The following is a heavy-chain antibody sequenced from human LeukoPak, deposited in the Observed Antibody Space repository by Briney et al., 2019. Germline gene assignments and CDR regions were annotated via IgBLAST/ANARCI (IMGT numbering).Heavy chain of an antibody. V-gene: IGHV3-11*04. CDR1: GFTFSDYY. Sequence: PGGSLRLSCAASGFTFSDYYMSWIHQAPGKGLEWVSYISSSGSTIYYADSVKGRFTISRDNSKNTLYLQMNSLRAEDTAVYYCAIVVVIATHDAFDIWGQGTMVTVSS. J-gene: IGHJ3*02. D-gene: IGHD2-21*01. CDR2: ISSSGSTI. CDR3: AIVVVIATHDAFDI.